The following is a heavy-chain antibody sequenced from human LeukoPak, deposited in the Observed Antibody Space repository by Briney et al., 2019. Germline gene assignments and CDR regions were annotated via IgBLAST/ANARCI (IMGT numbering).Heavy chain of an antibody. D-gene: IGHD7-27*01. CDR2: MSPNSGDT. CDR3: ARGPPNWGYDY. Sequence: ASVTVSCTASGYTFTSYDFNWVRQATGQRPEWMGWMSPNSGDTGYAQKFQDRVTMTRNTSISTAYMELSSLRSDDTAVYYCARGPPNWGYDYRGPGTLVTVSS. CDR1: GYTFTSYD. J-gene: IGHJ4*02. V-gene: IGHV1-8*01.